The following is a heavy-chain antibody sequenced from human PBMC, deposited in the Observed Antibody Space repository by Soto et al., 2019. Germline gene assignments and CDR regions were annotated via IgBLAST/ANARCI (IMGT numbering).Heavy chain of an antibody. CDR1: GYTFSSYY. V-gene: IGHV1-46*01. Sequence: GASVKVSCKASGYTFSSYYMHWVRQSPGQGYEWMGIINPSGGSTTYAQKFQGRVTITRDTSTTTVYMELSSLKSEDTAVYYCARYAYNGYYFDYWGQGTLVTVSS. CDR2: INPSGGST. CDR3: ARYAYNGYYFDY. D-gene: IGHD1-1*01. J-gene: IGHJ4*02.